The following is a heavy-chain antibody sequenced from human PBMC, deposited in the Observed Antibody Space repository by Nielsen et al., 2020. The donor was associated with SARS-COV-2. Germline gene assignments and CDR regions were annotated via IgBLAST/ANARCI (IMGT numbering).Heavy chain of an antibody. CDR2: IKSKTDGGTT. V-gene: IGHV3-15*01. Sequence: GESLKISCAASGFTFSNAWMSWVRQAPGKGLEWVGRIKSKTDGGTTEYAASVKGRFTISRDDSKSIAYLQMNSLKTEDTAVYYCTRDDFWSGYPDYWGQGTLVTVSS. D-gene: IGHD3-3*01. J-gene: IGHJ4*02. CDR1: GFTFSNAW. CDR3: TRDDFWSGYPDY.